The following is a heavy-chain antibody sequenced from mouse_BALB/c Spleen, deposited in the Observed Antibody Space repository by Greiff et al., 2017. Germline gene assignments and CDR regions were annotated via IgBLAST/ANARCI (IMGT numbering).Heavy chain of an antibody. J-gene: IGHJ2*01. CDR3: TRGDYY. Sequence: EVQLQESGGGLVKPGGSLKLSCAASGFTFSSYTMSWVRQTPEKRLEWVATISSGGSYTYYPDSVKGRFTISRDNAKNTLYLQMSSLKSEDTAMYYCTRGDYYWGQGTTLTVSS. CDR2: ISSGGSYT. CDR1: GFTFSSYT. V-gene: IGHV5-6-4*01.